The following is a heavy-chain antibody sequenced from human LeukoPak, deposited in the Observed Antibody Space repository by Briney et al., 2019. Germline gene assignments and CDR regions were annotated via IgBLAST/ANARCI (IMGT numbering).Heavy chain of an antibody. V-gene: IGHV3-30*04. CDR3: VRDPGARVTIDF. D-gene: IGHD5-24*01. J-gene: IGHJ4*02. Sequence: SGGSLRLSCAASGFTFSNYAMHWVRPAPRKGLEWVAIVSHDGRNQYYAESVKGRFTISRDSSKNTVSLQMNSLRAGDSALYYCVRDPGARVTIDFWGQGTLVTVSS. CDR2: VSHDGRNQ. CDR1: GFTFSNYA.